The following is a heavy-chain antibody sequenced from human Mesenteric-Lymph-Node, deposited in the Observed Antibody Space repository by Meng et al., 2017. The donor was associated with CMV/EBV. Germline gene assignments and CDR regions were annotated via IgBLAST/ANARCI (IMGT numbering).Heavy chain of an antibody. Sequence: SETLSLTCSVSDDSISAYYWSWIRQPPGKGLEWIGHIYYTGSTSDHNPSLQSRVTISVDTSKNQFSLKLSSVTAADTATYYCARVGSTVSSRRRYGLDVWGQGTTVTVSS. D-gene: IGHD3-9*01. V-gene: IGHV4-59*01. J-gene: IGHJ6*02. CDR3: ARVGSTVSSRRRYGLDV. CDR2: IYYTGSTS. CDR1: DDSISAYY.